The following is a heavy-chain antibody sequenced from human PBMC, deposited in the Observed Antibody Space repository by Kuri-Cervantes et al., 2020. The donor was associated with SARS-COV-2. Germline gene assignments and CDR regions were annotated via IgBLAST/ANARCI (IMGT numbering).Heavy chain of an antibody. V-gene: IGHV4-4*07. J-gene: IGHJ4*02. CDR2: IYTSGST. D-gene: IGHD3-3*01. CDR3: ARVGITTFGVGPPMGY. Sequence: GSLRLSCTVSGGSISSYYWSWIRQPAGKGLEWIGRIYTSGSTNYNPSLKSRVTMSVDTSKNQFSLKLSSVTAADTAVYYCARVGITTFGVGPPMGYWGQGTLVTVSS. CDR1: GGSISSYY.